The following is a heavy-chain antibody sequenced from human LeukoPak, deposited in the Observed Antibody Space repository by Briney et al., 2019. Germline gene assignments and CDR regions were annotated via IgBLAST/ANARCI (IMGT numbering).Heavy chain of an antibody. CDR1: GYSISSGYY. V-gene: IGHV4-38-2*01. CDR2: IYHSGST. Sequence: SETLSLTCAVSGYSISSGYYWGWIRQPPGKGLGWIGSIYHSGSTYYNPSLKSRVTISVDTSKNQFSLKLSSVTAADTAVYYYARHGEGYKWLRSSSVNWFDPWGQGTLVTVSS. J-gene: IGHJ5*02. D-gene: IGHD5-12*01. CDR3: ARHGEGYKWLRSSSVNWFDP.